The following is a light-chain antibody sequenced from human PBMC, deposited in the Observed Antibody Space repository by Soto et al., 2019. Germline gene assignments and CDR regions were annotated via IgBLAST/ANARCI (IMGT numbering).Light chain of an antibody. CDR1: QRITNR. Sequence: DIQMTQSPSSLSASIGDRVTITCRASQRITNRLNWYQHRPGKAPRLLIYAASSLESGVPSRFSGSASGTDFTLTISSLEPEDFATYYCQQGSTTPLTFGQGTKVEIK. J-gene: IGKJ1*01. V-gene: IGKV1-39*01. CDR3: QQGSTTPLT. CDR2: AAS.